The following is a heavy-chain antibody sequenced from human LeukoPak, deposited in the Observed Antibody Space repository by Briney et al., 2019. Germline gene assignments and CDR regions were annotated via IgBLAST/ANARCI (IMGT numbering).Heavy chain of an antibody. J-gene: IGHJ5*02. D-gene: IGHD3-16*01. Sequence: GGSLRLSCAASGFTFSTYAMNWVRQAPGKGLEWVSSITGSSATYIYYADSVKGRFTISRDNAKNPLFLQMNSLRGDDTAVYYCARQEGGWFDPWGQGTLVTVSS. CDR2: ITGSSATYI. CDR1: GFTFSTYA. CDR3: ARQEGGWFDP. V-gene: IGHV3-21*01.